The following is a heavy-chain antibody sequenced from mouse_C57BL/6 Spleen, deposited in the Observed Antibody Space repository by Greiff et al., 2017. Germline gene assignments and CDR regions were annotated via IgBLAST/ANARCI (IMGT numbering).Heavy chain of an antibody. CDR3: ATNPDYFDY. V-gene: IGHV1-82*01. J-gene: IGHJ2*01. D-gene: IGHD6-1*01. CDR1: GYAFSSSW. CDR2: IYPGDGDT. Sequence: VQLQESGPELVKPGASVKISCKASGYAFSSSWMNWVKQRPGKGLEWIGRIYPGDGDTNYNGKFKGKATLTADKSSSTAYMQLSSLTSEDSAVYCCATNPDYFDYWGQGTTLTVSS.